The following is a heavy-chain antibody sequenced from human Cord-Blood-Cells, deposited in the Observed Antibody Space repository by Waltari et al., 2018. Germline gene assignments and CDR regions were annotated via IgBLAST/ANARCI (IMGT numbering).Heavy chain of an antibody. J-gene: IGHJ4*02. CDR3: ARDRPGVGATFDY. D-gene: IGHD1-26*01. CDR2: IKQDGSGK. V-gene: IGHV3-7*01. Sequence: EVQLVESGGGLVQPGGSLRLSCAASGFTFSSYWMSWVRQAPGKGLEWVANIKQDGSGKYYVDSVKGRFTISRDNAKNSLCLQMNSLRAEDTAVYYCARDRPGVGATFDYWGQGTLVTVSS. CDR1: GFTFSSYW.